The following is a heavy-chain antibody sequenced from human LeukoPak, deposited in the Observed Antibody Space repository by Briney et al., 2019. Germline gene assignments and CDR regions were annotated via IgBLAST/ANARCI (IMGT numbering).Heavy chain of an antibody. D-gene: IGHD3-10*01. CDR3: ARDLYYGSGSYYGNGNY. V-gene: IGHV3-66*01. CDR1: EFSVGSNY. Sequence: GGSLRLSCAASEFSVGSNYMTWVRQAPGKGLEWVSLIYSGGSTYYADSVKGRFTISRDNAKNSLYLQMNSLRAEDTAVYYCARDLYYGSGSYYGNGNYWGQGTLVTVSS. J-gene: IGHJ4*02. CDR2: IYSGGST.